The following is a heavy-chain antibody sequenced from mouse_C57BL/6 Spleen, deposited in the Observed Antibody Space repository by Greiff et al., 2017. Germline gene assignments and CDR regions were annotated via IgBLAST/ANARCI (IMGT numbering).Heavy chain of an antibody. J-gene: IGHJ4*01. CDR3: TSQTAQVHYYAMDY. Sequence: VQLQQSGTVLARPGASVKMSCKTSGYTFTSYWMHWVKQRPGQGLEWIGAIYPGNSDTSYNQKFKGKAKLTAVTSASTAYMELSSLTNEDSAVYYCTSQTAQVHYYAMDYWGQGTSVTVSS. V-gene: IGHV1-5*01. D-gene: IGHD3-2*02. CDR1: GYTFTSYW. CDR2: IYPGNSDT.